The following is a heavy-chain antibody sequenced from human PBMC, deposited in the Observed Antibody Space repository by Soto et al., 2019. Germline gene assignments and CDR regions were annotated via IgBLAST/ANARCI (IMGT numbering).Heavy chain of an antibody. J-gene: IGHJ4*02. CDR2: IWYDGSNK. CDR1: GFTFSSYG. V-gene: IGHV3-33*01. D-gene: IGHD5-18*01. CDR3: ARGPREGYSPEGDFDY. Sequence: QVQLVESGGGVVQPGRSLRLSCAASGFTFSSYGMHWVRQAPGKGLEWVAVIWYDGSNKYYADSVKGRFTISRDNSKNTLYLQMNSLRAEDTAVYCCARGPREGYSPEGDFDYWVQGTLVTVSS.